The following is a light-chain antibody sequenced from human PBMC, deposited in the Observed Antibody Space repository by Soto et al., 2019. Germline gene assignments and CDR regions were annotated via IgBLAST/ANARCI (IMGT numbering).Light chain of an antibody. CDR3: AAWYDSLNGLV. J-gene: IGLJ2*01. CDR2: KNN. Sequence: QSVLTQPPSASATPGQRVTISCSGSSTNIGSNTVNWYQQLPGTAATLLMNKNNQRPSGVPDRFSGSTSGTTASLAISGRQSADEDDYYCAAWYDSLNGLVFGGGTKLTVL. CDR1: STNIGSNT. V-gene: IGLV1-44*01.